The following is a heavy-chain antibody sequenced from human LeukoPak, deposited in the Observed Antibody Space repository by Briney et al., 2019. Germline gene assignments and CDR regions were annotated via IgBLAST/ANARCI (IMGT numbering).Heavy chain of an antibody. Sequence: GGSLRLSCVASGFTFSSYWMHWVRHDPRKGLVWVSRINGDGRNINYADSVRGRFTISRDNAKNTLYLQMNTLRVEDTAVYYCARGSIVGAIAGMDVWGQGTTVTVSS. D-gene: IGHD1-26*01. CDR1: GFTFSSYW. V-gene: IGHV3-74*01. CDR2: INGDGRNI. J-gene: IGHJ6*02. CDR3: ARGSIVGAIAGMDV.